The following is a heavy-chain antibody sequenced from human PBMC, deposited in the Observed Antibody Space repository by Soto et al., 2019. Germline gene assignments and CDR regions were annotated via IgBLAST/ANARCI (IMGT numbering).Heavy chain of an antibody. CDR3: AKDKGKSGWPSDY. CDR2: ISYDGSNK. J-gene: IGHJ4*02. D-gene: IGHD6-19*01. V-gene: IGHV3-30*18. Sequence: VQLVESGGGVVQPGRSLRLSCAASGFTFSSYGMHWVRQAPGKGLEWVAVISYDGSNKYYADSVKGRFTISRDNSKNTLYLQMNSLRAEDTAVYYCAKDKGKSGWPSDYWGQGTLVTVSS. CDR1: GFTFSSYG.